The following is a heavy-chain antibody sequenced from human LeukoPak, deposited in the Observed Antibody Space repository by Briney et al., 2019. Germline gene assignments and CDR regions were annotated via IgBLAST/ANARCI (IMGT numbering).Heavy chain of an antibody. J-gene: IGHJ4*02. CDR1: GYTFTSYG. CDR3: ARLAPGLDY. D-gene: IGHD2-2*01. CDR2: INPNSGGT. V-gene: IGHV1-2*02. Sequence: ASVKVSCKASGYTFTSYGVSWVRQAPGQGLEWMGWINPNSGGTNYAQKFQGRVTMTRDTSISTAYMELSRLRSDDTAVYYCARLAPGLDYWGQGTRVTVSS.